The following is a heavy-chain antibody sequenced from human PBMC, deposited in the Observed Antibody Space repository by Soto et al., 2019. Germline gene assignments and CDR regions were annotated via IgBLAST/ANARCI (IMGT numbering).Heavy chain of an antibody. CDR1: GFTFSSYG. CDR3: ARGAPAAKPNYYYYYMDV. Sequence: GGSLRLSCAASGFTFSSYGMHWVRQAPGKGLEWVAVIWYDGSKKYYADSVKGRFTISRDNSKNTLYLQMNSLRAEDTAVYYCARGAPAAKPNYYYYYMDVWGKGTTVTVSS. D-gene: IGHD2-2*01. V-gene: IGHV3-33*01. CDR2: IWYDGSKK. J-gene: IGHJ6*03.